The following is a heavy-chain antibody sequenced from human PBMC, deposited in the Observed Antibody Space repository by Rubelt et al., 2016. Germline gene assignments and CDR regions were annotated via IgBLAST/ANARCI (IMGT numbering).Heavy chain of an antibody. CDR3: ARESYDSSGYYAY. V-gene: IGHV4-59*12. Sequence: QLQLQESGPGLVKPSETLSLTCTVSGGSISSYYWSWIRQPPGTGLEWIGEIYHSGTTTNYNPSLKSRVTISLDASKHQFSLKLSSVTAADTAVYYCARESYDSSGYYAYWGQGTTVTVSS. D-gene: IGHD3-22*01. CDR2: IYHSGTTT. J-gene: IGHJ6*02. CDR1: GGSISSYY.